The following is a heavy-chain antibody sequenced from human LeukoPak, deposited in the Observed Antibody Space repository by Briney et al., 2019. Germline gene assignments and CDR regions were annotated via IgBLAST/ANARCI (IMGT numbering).Heavy chain of an antibody. Sequence: SETLSLTCAVYGGSFSGYYWSWIRQPPGKGLEWIGEINHSGSTNYNPSLKSRVTISVDTSKNQFPLKLSSVTAADTAVYYCAIKRAPGATYNYWGQGTLVTVSS. CDR3: AIKRAPGATYNY. V-gene: IGHV4-34*01. D-gene: IGHD5-12*01. CDR2: INHSGST. J-gene: IGHJ4*02. CDR1: GGSFSGYY.